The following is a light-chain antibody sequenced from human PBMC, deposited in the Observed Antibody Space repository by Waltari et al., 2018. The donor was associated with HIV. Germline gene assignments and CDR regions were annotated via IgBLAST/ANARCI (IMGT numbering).Light chain of an antibody. V-gene: IGLV3-25*03. CDR1: ALPRQF. CDR3: QSADITGTLGV. Sequence: SYELAQPPSVSVSPGQTARLTCSGDALPRQFVYWYQQKPGQAPIVVSYKDSERPSGIPERCSGFISGTTATLTISAVQAEDEADYYCQSADITGTLGVFGGGTRLTV. CDR2: KDS. J-gene: IGLJ2*01.